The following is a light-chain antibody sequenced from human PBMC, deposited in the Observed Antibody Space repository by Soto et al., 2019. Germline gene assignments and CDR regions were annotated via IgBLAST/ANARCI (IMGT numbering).Light chain of an antibody. J-gene: IGKJ1*01. CDR2: GAS. CDR3: QHYGTTPWT. Sequence: ETVLTQSPGTLSLSPGERVTLSCRASQSVCSRCLAWYQRKPGQSPRLLIYGASSRATGIPDRFSGSGSVTDFTLTISRLEPEDFAVYYCQHYGTTPWTFGQGTKLGIK. CDR1: QSVCSRC. V-gene: IGKV3-20*01.